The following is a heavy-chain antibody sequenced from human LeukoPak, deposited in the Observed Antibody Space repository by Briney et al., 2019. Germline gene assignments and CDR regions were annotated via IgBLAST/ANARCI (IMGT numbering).Heavy chain of an antibody. J-gene: IGHJ6*02. D-gene: IGHD3-16*01. Sequence: TGGSLRLSCAASEFTFSNYALHWVRQAPGKGLQWVAVISYDGNTIHYADSVKGRFIISRDTSKNTLYLQMSNLRAEDTAVYFCARGGGLDVWGQGATVTVSS. CDR3: ARGGGLDV. CDR1: EFTFSNYA. CDR2: ISYDGNTI. V-gene: IGHV3-30-3*01.